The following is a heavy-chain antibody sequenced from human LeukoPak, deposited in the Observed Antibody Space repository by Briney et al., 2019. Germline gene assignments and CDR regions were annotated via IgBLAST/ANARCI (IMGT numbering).Heavy chain of an antibody. V-gene: IGHV4-61*02. D-gene: IGHD3-16*01. CDR3: ARDWGFQWLDP. CDR2: IYTSGST. J-gene: IGHJ5*02. CDR1: GGSINSGSYY. Sequence: SQTLSLTCTVSGGSINSGSYYWSWIRQPAWKGLEWIGRIYTSGSTNYNPSLESRLTISADTSKNQFSLKVRSVTAADTAVYYCARDWGFQWLDPWGQGTLVTVSS.